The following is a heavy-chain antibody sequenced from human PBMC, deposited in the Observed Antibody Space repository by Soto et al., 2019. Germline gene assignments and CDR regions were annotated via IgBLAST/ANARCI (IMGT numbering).Heavy chain of an antibody. V-gene: IGHV1-2*02. CDR3: ARGGLYSYPY. J-gene: IGHJ4*02. D-gene: IGHD3-16*02. Sequence: QVQLVQSGAEMKKPGASVKVSCKASGYTFIGYSIHWVRQAPGQGLEWMGRINPNSGETNFAQTFRGRVTMTTDTSISTAFMELRRLTSDDTDVYYCARGGLYSYPYWGQGTLVTVSS. CDR1: GYTFIGYS. CDR2: INPNSGET.